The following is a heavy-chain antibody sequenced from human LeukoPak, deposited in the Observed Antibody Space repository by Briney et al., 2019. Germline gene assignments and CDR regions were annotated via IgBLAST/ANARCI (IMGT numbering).Heavy chain of an antibody. V-gene: IGHV1-24*01. CDR3: ATDLVAVAGMGNDY. D-gene: IGHD6-19*01. Sequence: ASVKVSCKVSGYTLTELSMHWVRRAPGKGLEWMGGFDPEDGETIYAQKFQGRVTMTEDTSTDTAYMELSSLRSEDTAVYYCATDLVAVAGMGNDYWGQGTLVTVSS. CDR2: FDPEDGET. CDR1: GYTLTELS. J-gene: IGHJ4*02.